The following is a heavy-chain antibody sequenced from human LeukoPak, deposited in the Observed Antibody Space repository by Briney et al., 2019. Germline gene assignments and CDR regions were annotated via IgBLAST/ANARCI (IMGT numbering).Heavy chain of an antibody. CDR3: PRVSGQGMNEYFHL. CDR2: INNDGTTT. J-gene: IGHJ1*01. Sequence: GGSLRLSCAASGFTFSGAWMHWVRQAPGKGLVWVSRINNDGTTTMYADSVKGRFTLSRDNAKNTLYLQMNSLRAEDTAVYYCPRVSGQGMNEYFHLWGQGTLVTVSS. CDR1: GFTFSGAW. D-gene: IGHD2-15*01. V-gene: IGHV3-74*03.